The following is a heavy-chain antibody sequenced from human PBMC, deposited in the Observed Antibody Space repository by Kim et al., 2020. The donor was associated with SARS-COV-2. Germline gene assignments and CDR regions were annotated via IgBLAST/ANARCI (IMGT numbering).Heavy chain of an antibody. CDR2: INHSGST. D-gene: IGHD6-19*01. CDR1: GGSFSGYY. Sequence: SETLSLTCAVYGGSFSGYYWSWIRQPPRKGLEWIGEINHSGSTNYNPSLKSRVTISVDTTKNQISLKLSSVTAADTAVYYCARQWRGTKPFDYWGQGTLVTVSS. CDR3: ARQWRGTKPFDY. J-gene: IGHJ4*02. V-gene: IGHV4-34*01.